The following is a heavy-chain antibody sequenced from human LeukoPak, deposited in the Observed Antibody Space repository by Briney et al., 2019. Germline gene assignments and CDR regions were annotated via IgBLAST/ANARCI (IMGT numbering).Heavy chain of an antibody. CDR1: GFTFSNYG. CDR3: ARDKGIAVAGSDY. D-gene: IGHD6-19*01. J-gene: IGHJ4*02. Sequence: GGSLRLSCAASGFTFSNYGMHWVRQAPGKGLEWVAVIWYDGSNKYYADSVKGRFTISRDNSKNTLYLQMNSLRAEDTAAYYCARDKGIAVAGSDYWGQGTLVTVSS. V-gene: IGHV3-33*01. CDR2: IWYDGSNK.